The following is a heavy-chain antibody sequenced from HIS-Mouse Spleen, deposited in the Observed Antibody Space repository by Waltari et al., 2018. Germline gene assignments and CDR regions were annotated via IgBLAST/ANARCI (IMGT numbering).Heavy chain of an antibody. V-gene: IGHV3-21*01. CDR2: ISSSSSYI. CDR3: ARRLLTGDAFDI. Sequence: EVQLVQSGGGLVKPGGSLRLSCAPSGFTFSSYSMIWVRQAQGKGLEWVSSISSSSSYIYYADSVKGRFTISRDNAKNSLYLQMNSLRAEDTAVYYCARRLLTGDAFDIWGQGTMVTVSS. J-gene: IGHJ3*02. CDR1: GFTFSSYS. D-gene: IGHD7-27*01.